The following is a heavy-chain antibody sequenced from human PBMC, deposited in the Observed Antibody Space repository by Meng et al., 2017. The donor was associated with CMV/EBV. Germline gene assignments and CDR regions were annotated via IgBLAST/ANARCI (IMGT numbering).Heavy chain of an antibody. CDR3: ARDRGYYDFWSGYPPYFDY. V-gene: IGHV3-7*01. J-gene: IGHJ4*02. CDR1: GFTFSSYW. Sequence: GESLKISCAASGFTFSSYWMSWVRQAPGKGLEWVANIKQDGSEKYYVDSVKGRFTISRDNAKNSLYLQMNSLRAEDMAVYYCARDRGYYDFWSGYPPYFDYWGQGTLVTVSS. D-gene: IGHD3-3*01. CDR2: IKQDGSEK.